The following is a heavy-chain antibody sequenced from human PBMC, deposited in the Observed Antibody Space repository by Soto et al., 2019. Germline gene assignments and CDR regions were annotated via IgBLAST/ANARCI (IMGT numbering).Heavy chain of an antibody. CDR3: AKDRGHDYYDSSGPFDY. Sequence: PGGSLRLSCAAPAFTFSRYAMSCVRQAPGKGLEWVSAISGSCGSTYYADTEKGRFTISRDNSKNTLYLQMNSLRAEDTAVYYCAKDRGHDYYDSSGPFDYCGQGTLVTVSS. V-gene: IGHV3-23*01. CDR2: ISGSCGST. CDR1: AFTFSRYA. J-gene: IGHJ4*02. D-gene: IGHD3-22*01.